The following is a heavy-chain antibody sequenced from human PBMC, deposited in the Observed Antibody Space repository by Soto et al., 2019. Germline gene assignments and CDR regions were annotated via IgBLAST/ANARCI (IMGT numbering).Heavy chain of an antibody. V-gene: IGHV4-59*01. D-gene: IGHD3-3*01. CDR3: ARVVDFWSGLISTSYYFDY. J-gene: IGHJ4*02. CDR2: IYYSGST. Sequence: SETLSLTCTVSGGSISSYYWSWIRQPPGKGLEWIGYIYYSGSTNYNPSLKSRVTISVDTSKNQFSLKLSSVTAADTAVYYCARVVDFWSGLISTSYYFDYWGQGTLVTVSS. CDR1: GGSISSYY.